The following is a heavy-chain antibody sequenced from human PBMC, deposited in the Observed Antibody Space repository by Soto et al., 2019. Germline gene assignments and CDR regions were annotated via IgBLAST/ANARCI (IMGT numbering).Heavy chain of an antibody. CDR2: ISNSGST. V-gene: IGHV4-30-4*02. CDR1: GGSVTSDEDY. CDR3: ATRITVFGLLIPPFDP. J-gene: IGHJ5*02. Sequence: SETLSLTCTVSGGSVTSDEDYWTWIRQSPGKGLEWIGYISNSGSTGYNPSLKTRLSMSVDRSKNQFTLRLSSVTAADTAIYYCATRITVFGLLIPPFDPWGQGTQVT. D-gene: IGHD3-3*01.